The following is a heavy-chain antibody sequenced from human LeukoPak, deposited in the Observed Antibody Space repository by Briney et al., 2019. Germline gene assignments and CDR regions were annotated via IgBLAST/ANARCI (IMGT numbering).Heavy chain of an antibody. CDR3: ARDDVWAGTHAFDI. D-gene: IGHD3/OR15-3a*01. V-gene: IGHV4-39*07. J-gene: IGHJ3*02. CDR2: IYYSGST. CDR1: GGSISSSSYY. Sequence: SETLSLTCTVSGGSISSSSYYWGWIRQPPGKGLEWIGSIYYSGSTYYNPSLKSRVTISVDTSKNQFSLKLSSVTAADTAVYYCARDDVWAGTHAFDIWGQGTMVTVSS.